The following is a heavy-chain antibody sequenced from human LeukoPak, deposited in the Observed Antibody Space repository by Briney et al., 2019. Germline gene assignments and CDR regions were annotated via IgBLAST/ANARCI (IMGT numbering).Heavy chain of an antibody. CDR3: ARDSGTSGEVKFDP. V-gene: IGHV4-38-2*02. Sequence: PSETLSLTCAVSGESFSDDYWTWIRQPPGKGLEWIGSIYYSGSTYYNPSLKSRVTISVDTSKNQFSLKLSSVTAADTAVYYCARDSGTSGEVKFDPWGQGALVTVSS. CDR1: GESFSDDY. D-gene: IGHD3-10*01. J-gene: IGHJ5*02. CDR2: IYYSGST.